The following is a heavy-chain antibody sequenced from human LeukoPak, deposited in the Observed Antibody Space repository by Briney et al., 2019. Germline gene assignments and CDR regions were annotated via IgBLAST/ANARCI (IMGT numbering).Heavy chain of an antibody. CDR2: IYYSGST. J-gene: IGHJ6*02. Sequence: SETLSLTCTVSGGSISSSSYYWGWIRQPPEKGLEWIGSIYYSGSTYYNPSLKSRVTISVDTSKNQFSLKLSSVTAADTAVYYCARGYCSGGSCYRYYYYYGMDVWGQGTTVTVSS. CDR3: ARGYCSGGSCYRYYYYYGMDV. D-gene: IGHD2-15*01. V-gene: IGHV4-39*01. CDR1: GGSISSSSYY.